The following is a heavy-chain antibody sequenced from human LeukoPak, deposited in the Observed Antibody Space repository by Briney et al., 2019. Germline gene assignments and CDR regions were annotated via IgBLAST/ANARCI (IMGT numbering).Heavy chain of an antibody. J-gene: IGHJ5*02. CDR1: GFTFSSHG. Sequence: GGSLRLSCAASGFTFSSHGMSWVRQAPGKGLEWVSGISPNGVITYYADSVKGRFTISRDNSKNTLYLQMNSLRAEDTAVYYCAKDSPGITRIAADPFDPWGQGTLVTVSS. CDR3: AKDSPGITRIAADPFDP. V-gene: IGHV3-23*01. D-gene: IGHD6-13*01. CDR2: ISPNGVIT.